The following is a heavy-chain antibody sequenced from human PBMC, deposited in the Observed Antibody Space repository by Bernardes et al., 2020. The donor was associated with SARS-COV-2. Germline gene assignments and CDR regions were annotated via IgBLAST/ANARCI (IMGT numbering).Heavy chain of an antibody. D-gene: IGHD3-9*01. J-gene: IGHJ4*02. V-gene: IGHV4-34*01. CDR1: GACVSEYY. CDR2: IDNNGNT. CDR3: ARSPSQLDILAYDY. Sequence: SEELPVRCAFCGACVSEYYWTWIQMPPGQGLEWIGEIDNNGNTNYNPSLKSRVAFSVDTSQNHFSLQMTSLTVADTAVYFCARSPSQLDILAYDYWGQGGQVTVS.